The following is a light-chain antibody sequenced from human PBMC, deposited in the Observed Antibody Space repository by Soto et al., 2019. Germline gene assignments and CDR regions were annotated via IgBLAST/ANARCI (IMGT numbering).Light chain of an antibody. CDR1: QGISSY. CDR3: QQYENLPMT. V-gene: IGKV1-8*01. CDR2: AAS. Sequence: AIRMTQSPSSLSASTGDRVTITCRASQGISSYLAWYQQKPGKAPKLLIYAASTLQSGVPSRFSGSGSGTDFTLTISGLQSEDFATYYCQQYENLPMTFGRGTKV. J-gene: IGKJ4*01.